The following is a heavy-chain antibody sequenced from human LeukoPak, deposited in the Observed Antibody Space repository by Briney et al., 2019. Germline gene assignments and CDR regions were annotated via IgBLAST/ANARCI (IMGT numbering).Heavy chain of an antibody. CDR3: ARCDYTEDASDI. J-gene: IGHJ3*02. D-gene: IGHD4-11*01. CDR2: INPNSGGT. Sequence: ASVKVSCKASGYTFIDYYIHWVRQAPGQGLEWMGWINPNSGGTNFAQEFQGRVTMTRDTSISTAYMELYRLRYGDTAVYYCARCDYTEDASDIWGQGTVVTVSS. CDR1: GYTFIDYY. V-gene: IGHV1-2*02.